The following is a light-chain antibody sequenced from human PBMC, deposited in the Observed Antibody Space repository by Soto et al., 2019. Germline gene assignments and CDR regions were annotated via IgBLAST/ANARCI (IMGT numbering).Light chain of an antibody. V-gene: IGKV1-6*01. CDR1: QGIRND. CDR3: LQDYNYPWT. CDR2: AES. J-gene: IGKJ1*01. Sequence: AIQMTQSPSSLSASVGDRVTITCRASQGIRNDLGWYQQKRGKAPKLLIYAESNLQSEVPSRFSGSGSGTDFTLTISSLQPEDFATYYCLQDYNYPWTFGQGTKVEIK.